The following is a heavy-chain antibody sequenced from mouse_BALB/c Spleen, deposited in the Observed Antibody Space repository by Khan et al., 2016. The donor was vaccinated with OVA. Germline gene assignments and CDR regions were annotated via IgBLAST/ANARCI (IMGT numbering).Heavy chain of an antibody. CDR1: GYSITSDYA. J-gene: IGHJ2*01. CDR3: SSGRLLLRYPDYFDY. D-gene: IGHD1-1*01. V-gene: IGHV3-2*02. Sequence: EVELVESGPGLLKPSQSLSITCTVTGYSITSDYAWNWIRQFPGNKLEWMDYIGYSGNTTYNQSLRSRISITRDTSKNQLFLQLNSVTTEDTATYYCSSGRLLLRYPDYFDYWGQGTTRTVSS. CDR2: IGYSGNT.